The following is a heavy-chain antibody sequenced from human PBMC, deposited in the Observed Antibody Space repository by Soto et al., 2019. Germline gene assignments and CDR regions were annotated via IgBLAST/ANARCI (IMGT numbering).Heavy chain of an antibody. D-gene: IGHD6-13*01. CDR1: GYTFTSYG. CDR2: IIAYNFNT. J-gene: IGHJ5*02. CDR3: ARGQGRVAEAPRVWFDP. Sequence: ASVKVSCKASGYTFTSYGISLVRQAPVQVLELIVWIIAYNFNTNYSQKLQGRFTMTAYTSKITSYIELMILISDYTSVYYCARGQGRVAEAPRVWFDPWGQGTLVSV. V-gene: IGHV1-18*01.